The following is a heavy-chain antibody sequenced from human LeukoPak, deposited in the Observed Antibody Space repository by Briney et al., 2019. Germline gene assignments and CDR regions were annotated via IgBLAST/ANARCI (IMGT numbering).Heavy chain of an antibody. CDR2: IYYSGST. CDR1: GGSISTYY. CDR3: ARANQLAWGYYFDY. D-gene: IGHD6-13*01. Sequence: SETLSLTCTVSGGSISTYYWSWIRQSPGKGLEWIGNIYYSGSTNYNPSLKSRVTISLDTSSNQFSLKLSSVTAADTAVYYCARANQLAWGYYFDYWGQGTLVTVSS. V-gene: IGHV4-59*01. J-gene: IGHJ4*02.